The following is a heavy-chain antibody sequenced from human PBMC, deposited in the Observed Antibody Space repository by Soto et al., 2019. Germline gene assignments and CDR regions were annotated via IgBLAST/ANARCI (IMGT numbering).Heavy chain of an antibody. D-gene: IGHD6-13*01. CDR2: IKSKTDGGTT. Sequence: PGGSLRLSCAASGFTFSNAWMSWVRQAPGKGLEWVGRIKSKTDGGTTDYAAPVKGRFTISRDDSKNTLYLQMNSLKTEDTAVYYCTTTLYSSSWYYFDYWGQGTLVTVSS. J-gene: IGHJ4*02. CDR3: TTTLYSSSWYYFDY. V-gene: IGHV3-15*01. CDR1: GFTFSNAW.